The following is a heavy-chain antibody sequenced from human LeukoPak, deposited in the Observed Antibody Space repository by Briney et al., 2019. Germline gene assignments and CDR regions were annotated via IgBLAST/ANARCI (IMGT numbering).Heavy chain of an antibody. V-gene: IGHV3-21*01. CDR1: GFSFSTWS. Sequence: GGSLRLSCAASGFSFSTWSVNWVRQAPGRGLEWVSSISSSSRYIYYADSVKGRFTISRDNAKNSLYLQMNSLRVEDTAVYYCARENHGSFDYWGQGTLVTVSS. CDR2: ISSSSRYI. J-gene: IGHJ4*02. CDR3: ARENHGSFDY. D-gene: IGHD1-14*01.